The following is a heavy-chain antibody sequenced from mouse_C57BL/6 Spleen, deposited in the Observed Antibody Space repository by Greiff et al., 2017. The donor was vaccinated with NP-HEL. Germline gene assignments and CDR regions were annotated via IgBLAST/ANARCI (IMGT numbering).Heavy chain of an antibody. J-gene: IGHJ4*01. CDR1: GYSITSGYY. CDR3: ARAGVYDYDGDYYAMDY. V-gene: IGHV3-6*01. D-gene: IGHD2-4*01. Sequence: EVQLQESGPGLVKPSQSLSLTCSVTGYSITSGYYWNWIRQFPGNKLEWMGYISYDGSNNYNPSLKNRISITRDTSKNQFFLKLNSVTTEDTATYYCARAGVYDYDGDYYAMDYWGQGTSVTVSS. CDR2: ISYDGSN.